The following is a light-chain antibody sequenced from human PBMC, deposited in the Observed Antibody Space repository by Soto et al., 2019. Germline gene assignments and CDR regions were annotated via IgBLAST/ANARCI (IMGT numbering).Light chain of an antibody. V-gene: IGKV1-13*02. CDR1: QGISSA. J-gene: IGKJ5*01. CDR3: QQLNSYPFT. CDR2: DAS. Sequence: AIHLTQSPSSLSASVGDSVTITCRASQGISSALAWYQHKPGRPPRVLIYDASSLQSGVPSRFSGSESGTECTLTISSLQPEDSATYYCQQLNSYPFTFGQGTRLEIK.